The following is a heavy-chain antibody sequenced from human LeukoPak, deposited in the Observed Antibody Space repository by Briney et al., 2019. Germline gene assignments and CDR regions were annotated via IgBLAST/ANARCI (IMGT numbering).Heavy chain of an antibody. J-gene: IGHJ3*02. V-gene: IGHV3-74*01. CDR3: ARGAPDHAFDI. Sequence: GGSLRLSCAASGFSFSLFWMYWVRQVPGKGLVYVSRVNNEGTGTTYADSVKGRFTISRDNAKNTVYLQMNSLRDEDTAVYYCARGAPDHAFDIWGQGTLVTVSS. CDR2: VNNEGTGT. D-gene: IGHD1-14*01. CDR1: GFSFSLFW.